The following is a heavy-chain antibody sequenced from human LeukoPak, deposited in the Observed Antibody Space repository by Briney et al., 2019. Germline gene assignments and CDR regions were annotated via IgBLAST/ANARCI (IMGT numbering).Heavy chain of an antibody. D-gene: IGHD3-10*01. J-gene: IGHJ3*02. Sequence: SETLSLTCTVSGGSISSSSYYWGWIRQPPGKGLEWIRSIYYSGSTYYNPSLKSRVAISVDTSKNQVSLKLSSVTAADTAVYYCARRRVGYAFDIWGQGTMVTVSS. CDR1: GGSISSSSYY. CDR3: ARRRVGYAFDI. V-gene: IGHV4-39*01. CDR2: IYYSGST.